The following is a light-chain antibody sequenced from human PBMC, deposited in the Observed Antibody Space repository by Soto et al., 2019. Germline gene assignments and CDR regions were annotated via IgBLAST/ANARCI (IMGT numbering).Light chain of an antibody. CDR2: AAS. V-gene: IGKV1-39*01. J-gene: IGKJ1*01. CDR3: LET. CDR1: QSISSY. Sequence: DIQMTQSPSSLSASVGDRVTITCRASQSISSYLYWYQQKPGKAPQLLIYAASSLQSGVPSRISGSGFGTDFTLTISSLEPEDLATEYCLETFGQGTKVEIK.